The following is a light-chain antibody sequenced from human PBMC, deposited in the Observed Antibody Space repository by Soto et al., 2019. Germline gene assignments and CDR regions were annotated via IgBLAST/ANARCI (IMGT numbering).Light chain of an antibody. J-gene: IGLJ2*01. CDR3: SSYTGSSTLV. Sequence: QSALTQPASVSGSPGQSITISCTGSSSDVGGYKFVSWYQQHPGKAPKLMIHEVSYRPSGVSNRFSGSKSGNTASLTISGLQPEDEAHYYCSSYTGSSTLVFGGGTKVTVL. CDR2: EVS. V-gene: IGLV2-14*01. CDR1: SSDVGGYKF.